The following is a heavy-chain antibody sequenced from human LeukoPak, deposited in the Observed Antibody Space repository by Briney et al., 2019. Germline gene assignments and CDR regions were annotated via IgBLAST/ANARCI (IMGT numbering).Heavy chain of an antibody. Sequence: ASVKVSCKASGYTFTSHAMHWVRQAPGQRLEWMGWINAGNGNTKYSQKFQGRVTITRDTSASTAYMELSSLRSEDTAVYYCARRPNYYGSGSYPYWGQGTLVTVSS. D-gene: IGHD3-10*01. J-gene: IGHJ4*02. CDR2: INAGNGNT. CDR3: ARRPNYYGSGSYPY. CDR1: GYTFTSHA. V-gene: IGHV1-3*01.